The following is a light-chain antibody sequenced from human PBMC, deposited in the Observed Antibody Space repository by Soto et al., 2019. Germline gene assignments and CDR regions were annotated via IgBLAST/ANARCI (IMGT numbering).Light chain of an antibody. CDR3: MQALQSLT. CDR1: QSLLYNDTYNY. CDR2: LGS. V-gene: IGKV2-28*01. J-gene: IGKJ5*01. Sequence: DTVVTQSPLTLPVTPGEPASISCRSSQSLLYNDTYNYLDWYLQKPGQSPQLLIYLGSHRASGVPDRFSGSGSGTDFTLKISRVEAEDFGTYYCMQALQSLTFGQGTRLEIK.